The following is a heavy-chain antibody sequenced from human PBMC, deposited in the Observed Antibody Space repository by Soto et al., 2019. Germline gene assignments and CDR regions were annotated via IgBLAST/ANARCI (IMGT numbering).Heavy chain of an antibody. CDR2: ISYDGSNK. Sequence: GGSLRLSCAASGFTFSSYGMHWVRQAPGKRLEWVAVISYDGSNKYYADTVKGRFTISRDNSKNTLYLQMNSLRAEDTAVYYCAKDYGDYMWYYYYYMDVWGKGTTVTVSS. V-gene: IGHV3-30*18. D-gene: IGHD4-17*01. CDR3: AKDYGDYMWYYYYYMDV. CDR1: GFTFSSYG. J-gene: IGHJ6*03.